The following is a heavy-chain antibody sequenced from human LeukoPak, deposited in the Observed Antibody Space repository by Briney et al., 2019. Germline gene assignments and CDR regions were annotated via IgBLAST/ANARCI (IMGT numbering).Heavy chain of an antibody. CDR2: ISGDGGST. Sequence: GGSLRLSCAASGFTFDDYAMHWVRQAPGKGLEWVSLISGDGGSTYYADSVKGRFTISRDNSKNSLYLQMNSLRTEDTALYSCATHDYYGSGSYYNVGYYYMDVWGKGTTVTVSS. V-gene: IGHV3-43*02. CDR3: ATHDYYGSGSYYNVGYYYMDV. D-gene: IGHD3-10*01. J-gene: IGHJ6*03. CDR1: GFTFDDYA.